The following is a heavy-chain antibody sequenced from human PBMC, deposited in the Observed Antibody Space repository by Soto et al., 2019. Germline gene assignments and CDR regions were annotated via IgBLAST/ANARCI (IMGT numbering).Heavy chain of an antibody. CDR1: GGSISSYY. CDR2: IYYSGST. D-gene: IGHD3-10*01. J-gene: IGHJ4*02. CDR3: ARGRYGSGVDY. V-gene: IGHV4-59*01. Sequence: QVQLQESGPGLVKPSETLSLTCTVSGGSISSYYWSWIRQPPGKGLEWIGYIYYSGSTNYNPSPKSRVTISVDTSKNQFALKLSSVTAADTAVYYCARGRYGSGVDYWGQGTLVTVSS.